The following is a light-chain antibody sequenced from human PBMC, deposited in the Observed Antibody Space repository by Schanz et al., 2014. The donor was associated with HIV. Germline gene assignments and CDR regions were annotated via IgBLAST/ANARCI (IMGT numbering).Light chain of an antibody. V-gene: IGLV2-14*03. CDR3: SSYTSSSTLG. Sequence: QSALTQSASVSGSPGQSVTISCTSTSSDFSRSDYVCWYQHHPGKAPKLLVYDVFVRPSGVSDRFSGSKSGNTASLTISGLQPEDGADYFCSSYTSSSTLGFGGGTQLTVL. J-gene: IGLJ2*01. CDR1: SSDFSRSDY. CDR2: DVF.